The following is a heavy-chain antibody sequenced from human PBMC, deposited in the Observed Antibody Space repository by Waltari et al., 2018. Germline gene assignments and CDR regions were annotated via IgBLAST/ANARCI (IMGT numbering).Heavy chain of an antibody. V-gene: IGHV4-39*01. D-gene: IGHD1-7*01. J-gene: IGHJ4*02. CDR1: GGSISSSSSY. CDR3: ARHEKAPHNWNYVIDY. CDR2: IYYSGST. Sequence: QLQLQESGPGLVKPSETLSLTCTVSGGSISSSSSYWGWIRQPPGKGLEWIGSIYYSGSTYYNPSLKSRVTISVDTSKNQFSLKLSSVTAADTAVYYCARHEKAPHNWNYVIDYWGQGTLVTVSS.